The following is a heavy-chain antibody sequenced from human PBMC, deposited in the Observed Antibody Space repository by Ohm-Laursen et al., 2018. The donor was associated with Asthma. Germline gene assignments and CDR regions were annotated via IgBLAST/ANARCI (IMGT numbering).Heavy chain of an antibody. D-gene: IGHD5-12*01. J-gene: IGHJ6*02. Sequence: SLRLSCSASGLTFSRYWMNWVRQAPGKGLEWVSGISWNSGSLAYADSVKGRFTISRDNAKNSLYLQMNSLRAEDTALYYCVKDIKVTSGYKYPYYYYYGMDVWGQGTTVTVSS. V-gene: IGHV3-9*01. CDR3: VKDIKVTSGYKYPYYYYYGMDV. CDR2: ISWNSGSL. CDR1: GLTFSRYW.